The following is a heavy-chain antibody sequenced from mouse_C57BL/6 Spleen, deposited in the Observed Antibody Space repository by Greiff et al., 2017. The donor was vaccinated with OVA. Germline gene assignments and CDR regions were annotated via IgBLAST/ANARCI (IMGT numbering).Heavy chain of an antibody. Sequence: QVQLQQSGAELVRPGASVTLSCKASGYTFTDYEMHWVKQTPVHGLEWIGAIDPGTGGTAYNQKFKGKAILTADKSSSTAYMELRSLTSEDSAVYYCTRWPPSRAMDCWGKGSSVTVSS. D-gene: IGHD6-1*01. CDR3: TRWPPSRAMDC. CDR1: GYTFTDYE. J-gene: IGHJ4*01. CDR2: IDPGTGGT. V-gene: IGHV1-15*01.